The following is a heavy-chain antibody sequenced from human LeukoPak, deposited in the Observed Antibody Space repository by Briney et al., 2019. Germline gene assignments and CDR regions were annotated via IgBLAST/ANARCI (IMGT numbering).Heavy chain of an antibody. D-gene: IGHD6-19*01. CDR3: AKGQQWPDS. CDR1: GFTFTYYA. Sequence: GGSLRLPCAASGFTFTYYAMTWVRQAPGKGLEWVSVISGSGVNTYYADSVKGRFTISRDNSKNTLYLQMNSLRVEDTATYYCAKGQQWPDSWGQGTLVTVSS. J-gene: IGHJ4*02. CDR2: ISGSGVNT. V-gene: IGHV3-23*01.